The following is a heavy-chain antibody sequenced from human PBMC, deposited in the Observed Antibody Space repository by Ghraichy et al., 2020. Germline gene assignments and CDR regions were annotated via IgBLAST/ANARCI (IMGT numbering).Heavy chain of an antibody. CDR1: GFTFSSYW. J-gene: IGHJ3*02. CDR3: AREAGLVVVINSVPFDI. Sequence: GGSLRLSCSASGFTFSSYWMSWVRQAPGKGLEWVANIKQDGSEKYYVDSVKGRFTISRDNAKNSLYLQMNSLRAEDTAVYYCAREAGLVVVINSVPFDIWGQGTMVTVSS. D-gene: IGHD3-22*01. CDR2: IKQDGSEK. V-gene: IGHV3-7*01.